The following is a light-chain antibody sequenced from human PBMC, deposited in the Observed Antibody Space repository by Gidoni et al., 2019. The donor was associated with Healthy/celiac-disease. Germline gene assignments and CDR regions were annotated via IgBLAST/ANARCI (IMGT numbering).Light chain of an antibody. V-gene: IGKV3-11*01. CDR1: QSVSSY. Sequence: EIVSTQSPATLSWSPGERATLSCRASQSVSSYLAWYQQKPGQAPRLLSYDASNRATGIPARFSGSGSGTDFTLTISSLEPEDVAVYYCQQRSNWLTFGGXTKVEIK. J-gene: IGKJ4*01. CDR3: QQRSNWLT. CDR2: DAS.